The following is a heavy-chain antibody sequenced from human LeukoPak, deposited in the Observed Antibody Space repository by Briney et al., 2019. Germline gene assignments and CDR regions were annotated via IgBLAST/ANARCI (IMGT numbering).Heavy chain of an antibody. D-gene: IGHD7-27*01. V-gene: IGHV3-23*01. CDR3: AKGSSGNWAPYFFDF. CDR1: GFTFSSYA. CDR2: ISGSGGST. J-gene: IGHJ4*02. Sequence: GGSLRLSCEASGFTFSSYAMSWVRQAPGKGLEWVSAISGSGGSTYYADSVKGRFTISRDNSKNTVYLQMNSLRAEDTAVYYCAKGSSGNWAPYFFDFWGQGTLVTVSS.